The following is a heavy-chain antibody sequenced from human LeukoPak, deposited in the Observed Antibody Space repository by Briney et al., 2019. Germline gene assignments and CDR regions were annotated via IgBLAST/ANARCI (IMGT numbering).Heavy chain of an antibody. J-gene: IGHJ6*02. CDR3: ARNSGYVYYGMDV. CDR1: DGSISSYY. CDR2: IYTTGST. Sequence: SETLSLTCTVSDGSISSYYWSWIRQPAGKGLEWIGRIYTTGSTNYNPSLKSRVTMSVDTSKNQFSLKLTSVTTADTAMYYCARNSGYVYYGMDVWGQGTTVTVSS. V-gene: IGHV4-4*07. D-gene: IGHD5-12*01.